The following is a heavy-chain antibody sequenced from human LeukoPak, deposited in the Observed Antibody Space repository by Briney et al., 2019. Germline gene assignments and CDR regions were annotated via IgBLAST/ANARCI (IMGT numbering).Heavy chain of an antibody. CDR2: IYSGGST. J-gene: IGHJ5*02. V-gene: IGHV3-66*01. CDR1: GFTVSSNY. D-gene: IGHD3-10*01. Sequence: GGSLRLSCAASGFTVSSNYMSWVRQAPGKGLEWVSVIYSGGSTYYADSVKGRFTISRDNSKNTLYLQMNSLRAEDTAVYYCARGRPDGSGSYYKFDPWGQGTLVTVSS. CDR3: ARGRPDGSGSYYKFDP.